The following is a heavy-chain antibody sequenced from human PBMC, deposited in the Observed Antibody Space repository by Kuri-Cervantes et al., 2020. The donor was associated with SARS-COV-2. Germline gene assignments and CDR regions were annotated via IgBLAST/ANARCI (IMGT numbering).Heavy chain of an antibody. CDR2: IYWDNDK. Sequence: SGPTLVKPTQTLTLTCTFSGFSLSTSGVGVGWIRQPPGKALEWLALIYWDNDKRYSPSLKSRLAVTKDTSKNQVVLTMTNMDPVDTATYYCALADDSSGYYRRWGQGTLVTVSS. CDR3: ALADDSSGYYRR. V-gene: IGHV2-5*02. CDR1: GFSLSTSGVG. D-gene: IGHD3-22*01. J-gene: IGHJ4*02.